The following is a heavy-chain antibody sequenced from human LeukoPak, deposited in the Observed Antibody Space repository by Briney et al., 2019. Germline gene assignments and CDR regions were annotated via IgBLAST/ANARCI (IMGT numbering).Heavy chain of an antibody. V-gene: IGHV3-21*01. CDR2: ISSSSSYI. Sequence: GGSLRLSCAASGFTFSSYSMNWVRQAPGKGLEWVSSISSSSSYIYYADSVKGRFTISRDNAKNSLYLQMNSLRAEDTAVYYCARAVAVAVTGFDYWGQGTLVTVSS. D-gene: IGHD6-19*01. CDR1: GFTFSSYS. CDR3: ARAVAVAVTGFDY. J-gene: IGHJ4*02.